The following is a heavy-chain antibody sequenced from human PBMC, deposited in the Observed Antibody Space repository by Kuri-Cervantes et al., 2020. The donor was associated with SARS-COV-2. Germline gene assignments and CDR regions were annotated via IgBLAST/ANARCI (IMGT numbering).Heavy chain of an antibody. CDR1: GGSFNTYY. D-gene: IGHD5-24*01. Sequence: SETLSLTCAAYGGSFNTYYWAWIRQPPGKGLERIGEITHRGDTIYNMSLKSRVTVSVDTSKKQFSLDLRSVTAADTAIYYCVRGPGYNGYYYVDVWGNGTTVTVSS. CDR2: ITHRGDT. CDR3: VRGPGYNGYYYVDV. J-gene: IGHJ6*03. V-gene: IGHV4-34*01.